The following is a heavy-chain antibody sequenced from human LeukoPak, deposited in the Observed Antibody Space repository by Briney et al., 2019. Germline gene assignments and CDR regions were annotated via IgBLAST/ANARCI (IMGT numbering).Heavy chain of an antibody. CDR2: IHYSGST. Sequence: SETLSLTCTVSGGSISSGGYYWSWIRQHPGKGLEWIGYIHYSGSTYYNPSLKSRVTISVDTSKNQFSLKLSSVTAADTAVYYCARGGAVARGLGGAFDIWGQGTMVTVSS. CDR3: ARGGAVARGLGGAFDI. J-gene: IGHJ3*02. V-gene: IGHV4-31*03. CDR1: GGSISSGGYY. D-gene: IGHD6-19*01.